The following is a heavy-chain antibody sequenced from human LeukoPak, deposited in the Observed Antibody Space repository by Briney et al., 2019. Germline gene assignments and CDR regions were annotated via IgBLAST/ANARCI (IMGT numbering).Heavy chain of an antibody. D-gene: IGHD5-24*01. CDR1: GGSISNKNFY. V-gene: IGHV4-39*01. J-gene: IGHJ5*02. Sequence: SETLSLTCTVSGGSISNKNFYWGWIRQPPGKGLEWVGSIYFTGSTYYHPSLESRVTISVDTSKNQFSLKVSAVTAADTAVYHCAKSRGRGSFDPWGREPWSSSPQ. CDR3: AKSRGRGSFDP. CDR2: IYFTGST.